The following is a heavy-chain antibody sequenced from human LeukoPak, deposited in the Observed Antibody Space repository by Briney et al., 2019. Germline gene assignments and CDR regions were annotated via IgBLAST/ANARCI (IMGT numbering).Heavy chain of an antibody. CDR2: IIPILGIA. Sequence: SVKVSCKASGGTFSSYAISWVRQAPGQGLEWMGRIIPILGIANYAQKFRGRVTMTRDTSTSTVYMELSSLRSEDTAVYYCARYLAGNNWNKFDPWGQGTLVTVSS. V-gene: IGHV1-69*04. CDR3: ARYLAGNNWNKFDP. D-gene: IGHD1/OR15-1a*01. J-gene: IGHJ5*02. CDR1: GGTFSSYA.